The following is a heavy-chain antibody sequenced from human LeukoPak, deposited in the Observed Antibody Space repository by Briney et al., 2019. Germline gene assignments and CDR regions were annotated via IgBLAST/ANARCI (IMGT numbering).Heavy chain of an antibody. J-gene: IGHJ4*02. V-gene: IGHV3-23*01. CDR1: GFNFRNAW. CDR3: SKSLGYCSSTSCTGAADH. CDR2: ISGSGGST. D-gene: IGHD2-2*01. Sequence: GGSLRLSCTASGFNFRNAWMCWVRQAPGKGLEWVSSISGSGGSTSYADSVQGRFIISRDNSESTLDLQMSSLRAEDTAVYYCSKSLGYCSSTSCTGAADHWGQGTLVTVSS.